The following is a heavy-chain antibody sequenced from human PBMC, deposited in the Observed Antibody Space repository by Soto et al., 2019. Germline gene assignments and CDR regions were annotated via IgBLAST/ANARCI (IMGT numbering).Heavy chain of an antibody. Sequence: SETLSLTCSVSSASLSSSTYYWSWICQPPGRGPEWIGSIYYSGNTYYKPSLKSRVSISIDTSRNQFSLKLTSVTAADTGVYYCASSSPFHYWGPGILVTVSS. V-gene: IGHV4-39*01. D-gene: IGHD6-6*01. CDR2: IYYSGNT. CDR1: SASLSSSTYY. J-gene: IGHJ4*02. CDR3: ASSSPFHY.